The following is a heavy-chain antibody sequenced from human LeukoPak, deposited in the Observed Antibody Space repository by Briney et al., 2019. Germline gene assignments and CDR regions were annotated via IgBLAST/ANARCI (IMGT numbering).Heavy chain of an antibody. V-gene: IGHV1-46*01. Sequence: GASVKVSCKASGYTFTGYYMHWVRQAPGQGLEWMGIINPSGGSTSYAQKFQGRVTMTRDTSTSTVYMELSSLRSEDTAVYYCARMYAASEGLRDFYFDYWGQGTLVTVSS. CDR1: GYTFTGYY. CDR2: INPSGGST. CDR3: ARMYAASEGLRDFYFDY. D-gene: IGHD2-8*01. J-gene: IGHJ4*02.